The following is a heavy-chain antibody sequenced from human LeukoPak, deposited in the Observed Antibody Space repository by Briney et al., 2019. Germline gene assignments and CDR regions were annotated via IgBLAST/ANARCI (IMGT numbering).Heavy chain of an antibody. V-gene: IGHV3-30-3*01. CDR2: ISYDGSNK. CDR3: ARSGFTWIQHPYAMDV. Sequence: GGSLRLSCAASGFTFSSYAMHWVRQAPGKGLEWVAVISYDGSNKYYADSVKGRFTISRDNAKKSLYLQMNSLRAEDTAVYYCARSGFTWIQHPYAMDVWGPGTTVTVSS. CDR1: GFTFSSYA. J-gene: IGHJ6*02. D-gene: IGHD5-18*01.